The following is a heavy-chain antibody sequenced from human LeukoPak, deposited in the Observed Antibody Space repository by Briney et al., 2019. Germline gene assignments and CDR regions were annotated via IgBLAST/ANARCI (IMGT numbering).Heavy chain of an antibody. D-gene: IGHD1-1*01. Sequence: ASVKVSCKASGYTFTSYGISWVRQAPGQGLEWMGWINPNSGGTNYAQKFQGRVTMTRDTSISTAYMELSRLRSDDTAVYYCARGSGNGINYYWGQGTLVTVSS. V-gene: IGHV1-2*02. J-gene: IGHJ4*02. CDR3: ARGSGNGINYY. CDR2: INPNSGGT. CDR1: GYTFTSYG.